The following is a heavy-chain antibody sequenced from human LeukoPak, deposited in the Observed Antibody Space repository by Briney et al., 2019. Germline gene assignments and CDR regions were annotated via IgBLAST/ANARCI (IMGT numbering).Heavy chain of an antibody. Sequence: GGSLRLSCAASGFTFSSYSMNWVRQAPGKGLEWVSSISSSSSYIYYADSVKGRFTISRDNAKNSLYLQMNSLRAEDTAVYYCARDTFSSSWYLFPYFDYWGQGALVTVSS. J-gene: IGHJ4*02. D-gene: IGHD6-13*01. CDR1: GFTFSSYS. V-gene: IGHV3-21*01. CDR3: ARDTFSSSWYLFPYFDY. CDR2: ISSSSSYI.